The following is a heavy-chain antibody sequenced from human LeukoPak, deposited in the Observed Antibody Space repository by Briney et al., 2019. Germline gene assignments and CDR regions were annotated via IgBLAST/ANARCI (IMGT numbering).Heavy chain of an antibody. CDR2: ISSNGGST. J-gene: IGHJ4*02. V-gene: IGHV3-64*01. Sequence: GGSLRLSCAASGFTFSSYWMSWVRQAPGKGLEYVSAISSNGGSTYYANSVKGRFTISRDNSKNTLYLQMGSLRAEDMAVYYCARVGGSYIFDYWGQGTLVTVSS. CDR3: ARVGGSYIFDY. CDR1: GFTFSSYW. D-gene: IGHD1-26*01.